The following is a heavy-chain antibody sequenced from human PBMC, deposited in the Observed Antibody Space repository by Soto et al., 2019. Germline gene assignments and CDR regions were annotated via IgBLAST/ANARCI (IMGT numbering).Heavy chain of an antibody. D-gene: IGHD6-13*01. J-gene: IGHJ4*02. CDR2: IYYSGST. V-gene: IGHV4-59*08. CDR1: GGSISSYY. Sequence: SETLSLTCTVSGGSISSYYWSWIRQPPGKGLEWIGFIYYSGSTYYNPSLKSRVTISVDTSKNQFSLKLSSVSAADTAVYYCARHKSSRYDYWGQGTQVTVSS. CDR3: ARHKSSRYDY.